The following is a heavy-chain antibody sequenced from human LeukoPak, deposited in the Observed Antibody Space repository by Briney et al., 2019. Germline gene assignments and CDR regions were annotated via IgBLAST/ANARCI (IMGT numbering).Heavy chain of an antibody. CDR2: LYHSDSA. Sequence: PSETLSLTCAVSGYSISNNYYWVWIRQPPGRGLEWIGSLYHSDSAYYNTSLRSRVSMSVDTSKNQFSLTLSFVTAADTAVYYCARQHDSCCYYYIDVWGSGTTVTVSS. CDR3: ARQHDSCCYYYIDV. CDR1: GYSISNNYY. V-gene: IGHV4-38-2*01. J-gene: IGHJ6*03.